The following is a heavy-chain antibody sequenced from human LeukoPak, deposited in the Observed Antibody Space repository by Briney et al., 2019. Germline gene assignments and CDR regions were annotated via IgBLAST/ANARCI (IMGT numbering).Heavy chain of an antibody. CDR3: ATATSLGYGDYFFHH. V-gene: IGHV3-48*03. J-gene: IGHJ1*01. CDR1: GFTFSSYE. Sequence: AGGSLGLSCAASGFTFSSYEMNWVRQAPGKGLEWLSYISRSGNAIYYADSMKGRFTISRDNAKNSLYLQMNSLRVEDTAVYYYATATSLGYGDYFFHHWGQGTLVTVSS. CDR2: ISRSGNAI. D-gene: IGHD4-17*01.